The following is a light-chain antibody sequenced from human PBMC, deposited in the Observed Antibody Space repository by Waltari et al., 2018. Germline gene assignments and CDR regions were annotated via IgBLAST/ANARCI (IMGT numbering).Light chain of an antibody. CDR3: AAWDGSLYV. J-gene: IGLJ1*01. Sequence: QSVLTQPPSASGTPGQRVTISCSGSSPNLGSNTVNWFQHLPGTAPKLLIYVNSQRPSGVPDRFSGSKSGTSASLAISGLQSEDEADYYCAAWDGSLYVFGTGTKVTVL. V-gene: IGLV1-44*01. CDR2: VNS. CDR1: SPNLGSNT.